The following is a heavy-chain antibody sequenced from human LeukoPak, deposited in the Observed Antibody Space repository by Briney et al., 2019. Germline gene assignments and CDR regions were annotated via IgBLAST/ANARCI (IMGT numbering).Heavy chain of an antibody. CDR2: IRYDGSNK. D-gene: IGHD1-26*01. Sequence: PGGSLRLSCAASGFTFSSYGMHWVRQAPGKGLEWVAFIRYDGSNKYYADSVKGRFTISRDNSKNTLYLQMNSLRAEDTAVYYCARDRKSPVFSGSYSFDPWGQGTLVTVSS. CDR3: ARDRKSPVFSGSYSFDP. J-gene: IGHJ5*02. CDR1: GFTFSSYG. V-gene: IGHV3-30*02.